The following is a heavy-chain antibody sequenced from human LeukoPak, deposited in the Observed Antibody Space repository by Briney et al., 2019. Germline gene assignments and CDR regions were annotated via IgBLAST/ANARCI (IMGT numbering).Heavy chain of an antibody. CDR2: ISWNSGSI. D-gene: IGHD6-19*01. Sequence: PGGSLRLSCAASGFTFDDYAMHWVRQAPGKGLEWVSGISWNSGSIGYADSVKGRFTISRDNAKNSLYLQMNSLRAEDTALYYCAKDGGIAVAGTREGLDWYFDLWGRGTLVTVSS. V-gene: IGHV3-9*01. CDR1: GFTFDDYA. J-gene: IGHJ2*01. CDR3: AKDGGIAVAGTREGLDWYFDL.